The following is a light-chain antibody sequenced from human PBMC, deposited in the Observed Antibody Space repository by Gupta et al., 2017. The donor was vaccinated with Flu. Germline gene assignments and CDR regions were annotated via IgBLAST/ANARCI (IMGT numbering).Light chain of an antibody. CDR1: SRDIGGNNY. CDR3: CSYGINDV. Sequence: GQSVAISCTGTSRDIGGNNYVYWYQPHPGKAPKLSIYEVNKRPSGVPDRFSGSKYGTTASLTVSGLQAEDEADYYCCSYGINDVFGTGTKVT. V-gene: IGLV2-8*01. J-gene: IGLJ1*01. CDR2: EVN.